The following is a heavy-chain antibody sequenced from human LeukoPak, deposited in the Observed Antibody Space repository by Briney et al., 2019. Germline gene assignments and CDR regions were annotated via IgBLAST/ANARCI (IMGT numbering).Heavy chain of an antibody. CDR3: ARSITMIVVVTPYYFDY. J-gene: IGHJ4*02. CDR1: GGSISSSSYY. D-gene: IGHD3-22*01. V-gene: IGHV4-39*01. Sequence: SETLSLTCTVSGGSISSSSYYWGWIRQPPGKGLEWIGSIYYSGSTYYTPSLKSRVTISVDTSKNQFSLKLSSVTAADTAVYYCARSITMIVVVTPYYFDYWGQGTLVTVSS. CDR2: IYYSGST.